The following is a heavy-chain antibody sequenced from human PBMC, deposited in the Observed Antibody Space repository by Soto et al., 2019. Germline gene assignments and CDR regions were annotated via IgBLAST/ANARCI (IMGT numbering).Heavy chain of an antibody. CDR2: IYYNGKT. V-gene: IGHV4-31*03. Sequence: QVQLQESGPGLVRPSQTLSLTCNVSGGSISCGAAGSYWSWIRQVPGKGLEWIAYIYYNGKTYYNPSLKRRPTISIEPSDNQFSLKLTSGTAEDTAIYFWASGNDANKLRYWGQGTLVTVSS. CDR3: ASGNDANKLRY. J-gene: IGHJ4*02. CDR1: GGSISCGAAGSY. D-gene: IGHD1-1*01.